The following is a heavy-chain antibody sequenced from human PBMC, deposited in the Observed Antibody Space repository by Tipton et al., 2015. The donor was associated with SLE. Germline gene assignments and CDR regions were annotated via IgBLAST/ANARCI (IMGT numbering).Heavy chain of an antibody. Sequence: QLVQSGAEVKKPGESLKISCKASGDSFTTIWIAWVRQMPGKGLEWIGMIYPGDSDTRYSPSFQGQVTISADMSTNMAFLQWSSLKASDTAMYYCARGRHNGLASFENVRCLDPWGQGTLVTVSS. CDR3: ARGRHNGLASFENVRCLDP. V-gene: IGHV5-51*03. CDR2: IYPGDSDT. CDR1: GDSFTTIW. J-gene: IGHJ5*02. D-gene: IGHD2-8*01.